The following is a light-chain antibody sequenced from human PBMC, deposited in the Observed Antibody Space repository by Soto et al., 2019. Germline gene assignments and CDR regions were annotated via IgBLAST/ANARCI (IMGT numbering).Light chain of an antibody. V-gene: IGKV3-20*01. Sequence: EIVLTQSPGTLSLSPGERATLSCRASQSVSSSYLAWYQQKPGQAPRLLIYGASSRATGIPDRFSGSGSGTDFTLTISRLEPEDVAVYYCQQYGSSPATFGQGTKLEIK. CDR3: QQYGSSPAT. CDR2: GAS. CDR1: QSVSSSY. J-gene: IGKJ2*01.